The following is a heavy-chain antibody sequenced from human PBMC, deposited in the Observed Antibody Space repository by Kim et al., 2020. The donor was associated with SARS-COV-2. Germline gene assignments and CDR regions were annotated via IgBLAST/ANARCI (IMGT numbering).Heavy chain of an antibody. CDR1: GFTFSSYA. D-gene: IGHD1-26*01. J-gene: IGHJ4*02. V-gene: IGHV3-30-3*01. CDR2: ISYDGSNK. CDR3: ARGRGGGYSRPFDY. Sequence: GGSLRLSCAASGFTFSSYAMHWVRQAPGKGLEWVAVISYDGSNKYYADSVKGRFTISRDNSKNTLYLQMNSLRAEDTAVYYCARGRGGGYSRPFDYGGQGTLVTVSS.